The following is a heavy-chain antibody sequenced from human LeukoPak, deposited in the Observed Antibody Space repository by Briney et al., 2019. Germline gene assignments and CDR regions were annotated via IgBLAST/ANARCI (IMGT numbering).Heavy chain of an antibody. D-gene: IGHD2-2*01. V-gene: IGHV1-18*01. Sequence: ASVKVSCKASGYTFTSYGISWVRRASGQGLEWMGWISAYNGNTNYAQKLQGRVTMTTDTSTSTAYMELRSLRSDDTAVYYCARESYCSSTSCYSDYYYYGMDVWGQGTTVTVSS. CDR1: GYTFTSYG. J-gene: IGHJ6*02. CDR2: ISAYNGNT. CDR3: ARESYCSSTSCYSDYYYYGMDV.